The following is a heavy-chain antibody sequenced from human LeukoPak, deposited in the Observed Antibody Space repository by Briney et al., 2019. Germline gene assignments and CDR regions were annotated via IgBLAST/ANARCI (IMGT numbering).Heavy chain of an antibody. CDR2: IYYSGST. Sequence: PSETLSLTCTVSGGSISSSSYYWGWRRPPPGKGLEWIGSIYYSGSTYYTPALKSRVAIAVDTSKNQFSLKLSSVTAADTAVYYCARLGREVAARLDYWGQGTLVTVSS. J-gene: IGHJ4*02. CDR3: ARLGREVAARLDY. V-gene: IGHV4-39*01. CDR1: GGSISSSSYY. D-gene: IGHD6-6*01.